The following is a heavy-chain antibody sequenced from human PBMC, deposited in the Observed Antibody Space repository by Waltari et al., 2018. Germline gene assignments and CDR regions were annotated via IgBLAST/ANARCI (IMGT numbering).Heavy chain of an antibody. D-gene: IGHD1-26*01. Sequence: EVHLLESGGGLVQPRGSLRLSCEASGFPFSSFAMGWVRQAPGKGLEWLAGISGDGDTRNYAAFVKGRITISRDNSKNTLFLEMIDLRAEDTALYYCAIDGGSYSSHWGQGTLVTVSS. CDR3: AIDGGSYSSH. CDR1: GFPFSSFA. J-gene: IGHJ4*02. V-gene: IGHV3-23*01. CDR2: ISGDGDTR.